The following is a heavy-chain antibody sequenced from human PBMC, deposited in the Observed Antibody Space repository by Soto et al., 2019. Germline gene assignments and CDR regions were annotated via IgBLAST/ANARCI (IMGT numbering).Heavy chain of an antibody. Sequence: QVQLVQSGAEVKKPGSSVKVSCKASGGTFSSYAISWVRQAPGQGLEWMGGIIPIFGTANYAQKFQGRVTITADEATSTAYMELSSLRSEDTAVYYCARDRVALRWEEYFQHWGQGTLVTVSS. CDR1: GGTFSSYA. V-gene: IGHV1-69*12. CDR2: IIPIFGTA. CDR3: ARDRVALRWEEYFQH. D-gene: IGHD4-17*01. J-gene: IGHJ1*01.